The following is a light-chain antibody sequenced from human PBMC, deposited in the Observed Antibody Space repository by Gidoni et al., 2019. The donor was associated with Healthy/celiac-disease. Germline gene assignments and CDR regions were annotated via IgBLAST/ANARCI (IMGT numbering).Light chain of an antibody. J-gene: IGKJ4*01. V-gene: IGKV1-39*01. CDR2: AAS. CDR1: QSISSY. Sequence: DIQMTQSPSSLSASVGDRVTITCRASQSISSYLNWYQQKPGKAPKLLIHAASSLQSGVPSRFSGSGSGTDFTLTISSLQPEDFATYYCQQSYNTPLTFGGGSKVEIK. CDR3: QQSYNTPLT.